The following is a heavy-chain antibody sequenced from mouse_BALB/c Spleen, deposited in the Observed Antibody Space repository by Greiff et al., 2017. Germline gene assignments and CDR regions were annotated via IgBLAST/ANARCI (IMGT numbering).Heavy chain of an antibody. D-gene: IGHD1-1*01. Sequence: QVQLQQPGAELVKPGASVKLSCKASGYTFTSYWMHWVKQRPGQGLEWIGEINPSNGRTNYNEKFKSKATLTVDKSSSTAYMQLSSLTSEDSAVYYCAREEDYGRFDYWGQGTLVTVSA. CDR1: GYTFTSYW. CDR3: AREEDYGRFDY. J-gene: IGHJ3*01. CDR2: INPSNGRT. V-gene: IGHV1S81*02.